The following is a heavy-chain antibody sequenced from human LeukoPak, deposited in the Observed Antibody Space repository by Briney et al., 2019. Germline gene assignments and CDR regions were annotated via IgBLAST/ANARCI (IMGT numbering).Heavy chain of an antibody. CDR2: ISGSGGST. D-gene: IGHD2-15*01. V-gene: IGHV3-23*01. CDR3: AKLDCSGSSCYRYYFDY. CDR1: GFTFSSYA. Sequence: PGGSLRLSCAASGFTFSSYAMSWVRQAPGKGLEWVSAISGSGGSTYYADSVKGRFTISRDNSKNTLYLQMNSLRAEDTAVYYCAKLDCSGSSCYRYYFDYWGQGTLVTVSS. J-gene: IGHJ4*02.